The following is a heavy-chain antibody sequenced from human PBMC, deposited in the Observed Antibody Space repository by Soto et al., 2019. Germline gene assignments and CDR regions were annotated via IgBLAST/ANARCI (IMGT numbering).Heavy chain of an antibody. D-gene: IGHD5-18*01. V-gene: IGHV3-48*04. J-gene: IGHJ4*02. CDR2: ISSSSTTK. Sequence: GGSLRLSCAASGFTFSSYSMNWVRQAPGKGLEWVSYISSSSTTKYYADSVKGRFTISRDNAKNSLYLQMNSLRAEDTAVYYCARDQPGYSYGYGLGYWGQGTLVTVSS. CDR1: GFTFSSYS. CDR3: ARDQPGYSYGYGLGY.